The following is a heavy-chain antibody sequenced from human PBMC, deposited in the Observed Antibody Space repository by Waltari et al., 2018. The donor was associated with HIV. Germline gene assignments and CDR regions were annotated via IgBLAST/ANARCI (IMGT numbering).Heavy chain of an antibody. Sequence: QVQLQQWGAGLLKPSETLSLTCAVYGGSFSDYYWTWIRQPPGKGLEWIGEINHSGSTNYNPSLKSRVTISVDTSKNQFSLKLRSVTAADTAVYYCARGPRYSSSSAVRSFDSWGQGTLVTVSS. CDR2: INHSGST. CDR3: ARGPRYSSSSAVRSFDS. D-gene: IGHD6-6*01. V-gene: IGHV4-34*01. CDR1: GGSFSDYY. J-gene: IGHJ4*02.